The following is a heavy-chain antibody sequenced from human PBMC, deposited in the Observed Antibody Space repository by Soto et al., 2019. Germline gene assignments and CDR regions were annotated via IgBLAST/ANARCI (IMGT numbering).Heavy chain of an antibody. Sequence: GGSLRLSCAASGFTFSSYSMNWVRQPPGKGLEWVSSISSSSSYIYYADSVQGRFTISRDNAKNSLSLQMTSLRAEDTAVYYCATRYCSGGSCYSYWGQGTLVTVSS. D-gene: IGHD2-15*01. V-gene: IGHV3-21*01. CDR2: ISSSSSYI. CDR3: ATRYCSGGSCYSY. CDR1: GFTFSSYS. J-gene: IGHJ4*02.